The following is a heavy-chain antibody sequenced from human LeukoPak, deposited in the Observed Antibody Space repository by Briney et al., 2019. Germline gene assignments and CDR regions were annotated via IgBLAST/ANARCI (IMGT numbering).Heavy chain of an antibody. J-gene: IGHJ5*02. CDR3: ARERGSYSSSWYSAYGPSPRTYNWFDP. V-gene: IGHV4-34*01. CDR2: INHSGST. Sequence: SETLSLTCAVYGGSFSDYYWSWIRQPPGKGLEWIGEINHSGSTNYNPSLKSRVTISVDTSKNQFSLKLSSVTAADTAVYYCARERGSYSSSWYSAYGPSPRTYNWFDPWGQGTLVTVSP. CDR1: GGSFSDYY. D-gene: IGHD6-13*01.